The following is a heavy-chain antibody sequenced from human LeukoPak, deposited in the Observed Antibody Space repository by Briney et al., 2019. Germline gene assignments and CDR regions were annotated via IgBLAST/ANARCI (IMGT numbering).Heavy chain of an antibody. CDR2: IRYDGSNK. D-gene: IGHD2-2*01. CDR3: AKDWHDIVVVPSDIFDY. J-gene: IGHJ4*02. Sequence: GGSLRLTCGASGFTFSSYGMHWVRQAPGKGLEWVAFIRYDGSNKYYADSVKGRFTISRDNSKNTLFLQMNSLRAEDTAVYYCAKDWHDIVVVPSDIFDYWGQGTLVTVSS. V-gene: IGHV3-30*02. CDR1: GFTFSSYG.